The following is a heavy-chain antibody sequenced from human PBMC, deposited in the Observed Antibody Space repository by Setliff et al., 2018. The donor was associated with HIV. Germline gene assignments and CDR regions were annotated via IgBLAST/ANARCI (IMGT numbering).Heavy chain of an antibody. V-gene: IGHV3-7*03. D-gene: IGHD3-10*01. Sequence: PGGSLRLSCAASGFTFSSYWINWVRQAPGKGLEWVANIKQDGSEKYYMDSVKGRFTISRDNAKNSLYLQMNSLRAEDTAVYYCARARGSVGYYGSGTMYHMDVWGKGTTVTVSS. CDR3: ARARGSVGYYGSGTMYHMDV. CDR2: IKQDGSEK. CDR1: GFTFSSYW. J-gene: IGHJ6*03.